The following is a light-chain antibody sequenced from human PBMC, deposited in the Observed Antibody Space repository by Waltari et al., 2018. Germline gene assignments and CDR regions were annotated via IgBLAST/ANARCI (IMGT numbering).Light chain of an antibody. Sequence: DIQMTQSPSTLSASVGDRVTITCRASQSIDSWLAWYQQKPWKAPKLLIYDASSLERGVPSRFSGSGSGTEFTLTISSLQPDDFATYYCQQYNSDSQNFGQGTKVEIK. CDR3: QQYNSDSQN. CDR1: QSIDSW. CDR2: DAS. V-gene: IGKV1-5*01. J-gene: IGKJ1*01.